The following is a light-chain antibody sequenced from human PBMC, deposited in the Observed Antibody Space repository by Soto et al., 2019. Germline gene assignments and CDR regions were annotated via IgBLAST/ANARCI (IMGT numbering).Light chain of an antibody. J-gene: IGKJ4*01. Sequence: ETVMTQSPATLSVSPGERATLSCRASESVGSNLAWYQQKPGQVPRLILFGASSRATGTPVRFSGSGFGTDFTLTISSLQSEDFAVYYCQQYNNWPPLTFGGGTKVEIK. CDR3: QQYNNWPPLT. V-gene: IGKV3-15*01. CDR1: ESVGSN. CDR2: GAS.